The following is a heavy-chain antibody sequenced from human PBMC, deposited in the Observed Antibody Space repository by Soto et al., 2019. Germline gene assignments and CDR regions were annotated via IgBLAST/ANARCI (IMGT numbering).Heavy chain of an antibody. V-gene: IGHV1-69*13. J-gene: IGHJ6*02. CDR1: GGTFSSYA. Sequence: GASVKVSCKASGGTFSSYAISWVRQAPGQGLEWMGGIIPIFGTANYAQKFQGRVTITADESTSTAYMELSSLRSEDTAVYYCARMRRDQIPFSGYCSSTSCQTYYYYGMDVWGQGTTVTVSS. CDR2: IIPIFGTA. D-gene: IGHD2-2*01. CDR3: ARMRRDQIPFSGYCSSTSCQTYYYYGMDV.